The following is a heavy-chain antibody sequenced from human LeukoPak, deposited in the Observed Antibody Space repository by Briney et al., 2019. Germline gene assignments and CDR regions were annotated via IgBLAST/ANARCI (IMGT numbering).Heavy chain of an antibody. J-gene: IGHJ4*02. V-gene: IGHV3-15*01. Sequence: GGSLRLSCAASGFTFINAWMSWVRQAPGKGLEWVGRIKSKTDGGTTEYGAPVKVRFTISRDDSKNTLYLQMNSLKTEDTAVYYCTTDSRPLCSGGSCYPVDWGQGALVTVSS. CDR1: GFTFINAW. CDR3: TTDSRPLCSGGSCYPVD. D-gene: IGHD2-15*01. CDR2: IKSKTDGGTT.